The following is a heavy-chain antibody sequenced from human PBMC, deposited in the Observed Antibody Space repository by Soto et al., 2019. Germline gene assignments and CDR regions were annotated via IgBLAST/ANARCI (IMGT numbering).Heavy chain of an antibody. CDR3: ATSIKGMVRGVVDY. CDR2: ISAYNGNT. D-gene: IGHD3-10*01. Sequence: ASVKFPCKISGHTLTEFSIHWVRQAPGQGLEWMGWISAYNGNTNYAQKLQGRVTMTTDTSTSTAYMELRSLRSDDTAVYYCATSIKGMVRGVVDYWGQGTLVTVSS. V-gene: IGHV1-18*01. J-gene: IGHJ4*02. CDR1: GHTLTEFS.